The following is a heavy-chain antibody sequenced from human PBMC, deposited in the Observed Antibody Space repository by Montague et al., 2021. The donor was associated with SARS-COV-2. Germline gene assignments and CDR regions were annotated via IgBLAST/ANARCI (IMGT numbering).Heavy chain of an antibody. V-gene: IGHV4-59*01. J-gene: IGHJ6*02. D-gene: IGHD2-2*01. CDR1: GGSISSYY. CDR3: ANFRRTQLLFGNHYYGMDD. Sequence: SETLSLTCTVSGGSISSYYWSWIRQPPGRGLQLIWYISYGGSINYNSSLKSRVTISVDTSKTNFTLRLSSVTAADTAVYDCANFRRTQLLFGNHYYGMDDWGQGTTVTVSS. CDR2: ISYGGSI.